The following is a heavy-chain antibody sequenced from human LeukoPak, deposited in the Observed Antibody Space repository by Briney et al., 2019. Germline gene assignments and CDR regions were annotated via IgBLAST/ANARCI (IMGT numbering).Heavy chain of an antibody. Sequence: PGGSLRLSCAASGFPFSSYWMHWVRQVPRKGLLWVSRINSDGSATIYADSVRGRFTISRDNAKNTLYLQMSGLRVEDTAVYHCASDSPYYGMDVWGQGTTDTVSS. V-gene: IGHV3-74*01. J-gene: IGHJ6*02. CDR2: INSDGSAT. CDR3: ASDSPYYGMDV. CDR1: GFPFSSYW.